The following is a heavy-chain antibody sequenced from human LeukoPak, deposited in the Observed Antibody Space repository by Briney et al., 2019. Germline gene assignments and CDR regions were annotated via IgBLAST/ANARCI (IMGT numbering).Heavy chain of an antibody. D-gene: IGHD6-13*01. J-gene: IGHJ4*02. CDR2: INPNSGGT. CDR1: GYTFTCYY. V-gene: IGHV1-2*02. CDR3: ARSIAAAGTQDY. Sequence: ASVKVSCKASGYTFTCYYMHWVRQAPRQGLEWMGWINPNSGGTNYAQKFQGRVTMTRDTSISTAYMELSRLRSDDTAVYYCARSIAAAGTQDYWGQGTLVTVSS.